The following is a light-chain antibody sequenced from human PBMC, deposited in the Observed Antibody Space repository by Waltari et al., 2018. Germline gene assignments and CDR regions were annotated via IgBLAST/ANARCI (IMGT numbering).Light chain of an antibody. J-gene: IGKJ3*01. V-gene: IGKV3-15*01. CDR3: QQYHNWPPFT. CDR1: QSVLTN. CDR2: AAS. Sequence: EVVMTQSPGTLSASPGERVSLSCRASQSVLTNLAWYQQKPGQAPRLLSYAASIRATGIPARFGGSGSGTEFTLTISSLQTEDFAVYYCQQYHNWPPFTFGPGTKVDIK.